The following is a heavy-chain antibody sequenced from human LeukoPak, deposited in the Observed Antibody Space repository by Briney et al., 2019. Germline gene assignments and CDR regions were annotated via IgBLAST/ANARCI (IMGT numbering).Heavy chain of an antibody. CDR1: RYTFTSYD. CDR2: MNPNSGNT. CDR3: ARGIVVVPAAKVWFDP. V-gene: IGHV1-8*03. J-gene: IGHJ5*02. Sequence: GASVKVSCKASRYTFTSYDINWVRQATGQGLEWRGWMNPNSGNTGYAQKFQGRVTITRNTSISTAYMELSSLRSEDTAVYYCARGIVVVPAAKVWFDPWGQGTLVTVSS. D-gene: IGHD2-2*01.